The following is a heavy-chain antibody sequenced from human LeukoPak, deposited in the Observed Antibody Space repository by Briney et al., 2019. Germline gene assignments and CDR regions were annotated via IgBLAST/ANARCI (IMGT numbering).Heavy chain of an antibody. V-gene: IGHV3-30*02. J-gene: IGHJ4*02. CDR1: GFTFSTYG. Sequence: GRSLRLSCEASGFTFSTYGMHWVRQAPGKGLEWVAFIRSDGSTKYYADSVKGRFTISRDNSKNTLYLQMNSLRAEDTAVYYCAKDDPQAYFDYWGRGTQVTVSS. CDR2: IRSDGSTK. CDR3: AKDDPQAYFDY.